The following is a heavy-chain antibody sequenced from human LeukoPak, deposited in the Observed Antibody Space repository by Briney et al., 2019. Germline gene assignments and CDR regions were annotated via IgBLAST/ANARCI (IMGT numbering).Heavy chain of an antibody. J-gene: IGHJ6*03. D-gene: IGHD3-10*01. Sequence: SETLSLTCAVYGGSFSGYYWSWIRQPPGNGLEWIGEINHSGSTNYNPSLKSRVTISVDTSKNQFSLKLSSVTAADTAVYYCARGLLYYMDVWGKGTTVTVSS. V-gene: IGHV4-34*01. CDR2: INHSGST. CDR3: ARGLLYYMDV. CDR1: GGSFSGYY.